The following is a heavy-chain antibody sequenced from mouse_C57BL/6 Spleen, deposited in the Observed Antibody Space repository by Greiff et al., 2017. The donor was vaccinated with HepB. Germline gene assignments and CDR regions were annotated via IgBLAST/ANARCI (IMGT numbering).Heavy chain of an antibody. Sequence: VQRVESGPGLVQPSQSLSITCTVSGFSLTSYGVHWVRQSPGKGLEWLGVIWSGGSTDYNAAFISRLSISKDNSKSQVFFKMNSLQADDTAIYYCARNPPYYYGTDYYAMDYWGQGTSVTVSS. CDR1: GFSLTSYG. CDR3: ARNPPYYYGTDYYAMDY. V-gene: IGHV2-2*01. D-gene: IGHD1-1*01. CDR2: IWSGGST. J-gene: IGHJ4*01.